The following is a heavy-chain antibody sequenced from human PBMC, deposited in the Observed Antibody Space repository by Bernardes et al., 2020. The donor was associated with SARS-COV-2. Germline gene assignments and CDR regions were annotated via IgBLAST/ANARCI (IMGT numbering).Heavy chain of an antibody. J-gene: IGHJ6*02. CDR2: FDPEDGET. Sequence: SVKVSCKVSGYTLTELSMHWVRQAPGKGLEWMGGFDPEDGETIYAQKFQGRVTMTEDTSTDTAYMELSSLRSEDTAVYYCATGWTIFGVVTSYYYYYGMDVWGQGTTVTVSS. D-gene: IGHD3-3*01. V-gene: IGHV1-24*01. CDR3: ATGWTIFGVVTSYYYYYGMDV. CDR1: GYTLTELS.